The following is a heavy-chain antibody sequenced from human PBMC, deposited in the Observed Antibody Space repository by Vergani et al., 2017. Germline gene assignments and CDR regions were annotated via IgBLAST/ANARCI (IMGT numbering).Heavy chain of an antibody. J-gene: IGHJ6*02. CDR1: GYTFTSYG. D-gene: IGHD4-17*01. CDR3: AREDGDYVPRHYYYGMDV. V-gene: IGHV1-18*01. CDR2: ISAYNGNT. Sequence: QVQLVQSGAEVKKPGASVKVSCKASGYTFTSYGISWVRQAPGQGLEWMGWISAYNGNTNYAQKLQGRVTMTTDTSTSTAYMGLRSLRSDDTAGYYCAREDGDYVPRHYYYGMDVWGQGTTVTVSS.